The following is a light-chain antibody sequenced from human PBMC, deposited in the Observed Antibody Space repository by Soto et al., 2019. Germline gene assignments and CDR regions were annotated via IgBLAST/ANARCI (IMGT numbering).Light chain of an antibody. CDR2: KTS. CDR1: QSLAHSDGSVY. J-gene: IGKJ1*01. CDR3: VEPTPLPHA. Sequence: EIVLTKTQLSSPVTLGQAASISCKSSQSLAHSDGSVYLSWLHQRPGQPPRLLIYKTSNRFPGVPDRFSGSGAGTDFTLMISKVEAEDVGVYFCVEPTPLPHAFGQGTKVEI. V-gene: IGKV2-24*01.